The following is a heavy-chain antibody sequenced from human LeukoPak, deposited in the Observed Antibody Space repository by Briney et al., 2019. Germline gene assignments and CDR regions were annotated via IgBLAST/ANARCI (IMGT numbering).Heavy chain of an antibody. CDR1: GGSISSSSYY. D-gene: IGHD6-19*01. V-gene: IGHV4-39*07. CDR2: INHSGST. Sequence: SETLSLTCTVSGGSISSSSYYWGWIRRPPGKGLEWIGEINHSGSTNYNPSLKSRVTISVDTSKNQFSLKLSSVTAADTAVYYCARVSGWRRFDYWGQGTLVTVSS. CDR3: ARVSGWRRFDY. J-gene: IGHJ4*02.